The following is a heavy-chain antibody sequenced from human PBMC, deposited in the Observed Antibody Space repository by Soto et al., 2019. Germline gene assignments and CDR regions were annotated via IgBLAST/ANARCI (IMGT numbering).Heavy chain of an antibody. V-gene: IGHV4-30-4*01. CDR3: ASPKIAFYNWFDP. CDR1: GGSISSGEYY. D-gene: IGHD3-3*02. J-gene: IGHJ5*02. CDR2: ISYSGST. Sequence: SETLSLTCTVSGGSISSGEYYWTWIRQPPGKGLEWIGYISYSGSTHYSPSLKSRVSITVDTSKNQFSLKLSSVTAADTAVYYCASPKIAFYNWFDPWGQGTLVTVSS.